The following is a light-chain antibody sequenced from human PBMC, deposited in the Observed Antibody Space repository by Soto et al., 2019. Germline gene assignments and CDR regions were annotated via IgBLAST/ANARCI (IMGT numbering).Light chain of an antibody. CDR1: QSVSSN. V-gene: IGKV3-15*01. J-gene: IGKJ4*01. CDR2: GAS. Sequence: EIVMTQSPAILSLSPGEIATLSCRASQSVSSNLAWYQQKPGQTPRLLIYGASTRATGIPARFSGSGSGTEFTLTISSLQSEDFAIYYCQQYNNWLMLSFGGGTKVDIK. CDR3: QQYNNWLMLS.